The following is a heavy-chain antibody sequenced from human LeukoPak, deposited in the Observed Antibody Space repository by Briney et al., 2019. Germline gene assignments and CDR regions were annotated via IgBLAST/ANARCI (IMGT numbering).Heavy chain of an antibody. V-gene: IGHV3-15*01. CDR3: TTDLKGWLDGMDV. D-gene: IGHD3-10*01. Sequence: GGSLRLFCAASGFTFSNAWKSWVRQAPGKGLEVVVRIKSKTDGGTTDYAAPVKGRFTISRDDSKNTLYLQMNSLKTEDTAVYYCTTDLKGWLDGMDVWGQGTTVTVSS. J-gene: IGHJ6*02. CDR1: GFTFSNAW. CDR2: IKSKTDGGTT.